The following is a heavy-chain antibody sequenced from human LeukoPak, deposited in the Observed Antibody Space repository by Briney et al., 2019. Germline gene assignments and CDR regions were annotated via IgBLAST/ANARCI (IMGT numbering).Heavy chain of an antibody. D-gene: IGHD1-26*01. CDR1: GGSISSYY. J-gene: IGHJ5*02. CDR3: ARVQDRGFRELT. CDR2: IYYSGST. V-gene: IGHV4-59*01. Sequence: SETLSLTCTVSGGSISSYYWSWIRQPPGKELEWIGYIYYSGSTNYNPSLKSRVTISVDTSKNQFSLKLSSVTAADTAVYYCARVQDRGFRELTWGQGTLVTVSS.